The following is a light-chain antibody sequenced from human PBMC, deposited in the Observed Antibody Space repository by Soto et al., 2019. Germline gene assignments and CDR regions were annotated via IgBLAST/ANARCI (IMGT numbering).Light chain of an antibody. CDR3: QQYQNWPLT. V-gene: IGKV3-15*01. CDR1: QSVGSN. J-gene: IGKJ3*01. Sequence: EIVMTQSPATLSVSPGERATLSCRASQSVGSNLAWYQQKPGQAPSLLIYGASTRATSFPARFSGSGSGTEFTLTINSLQSEDFAVYFCQQYQNWPLTFGPGTKVDVK. CDR2: GAS.